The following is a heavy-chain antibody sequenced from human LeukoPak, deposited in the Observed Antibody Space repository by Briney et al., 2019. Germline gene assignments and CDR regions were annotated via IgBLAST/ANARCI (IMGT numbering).Heavy chain of an antibody. Sequence: QPGGSLRLSYAASGFTFSSYWMSWVRQAPGKGLEWVANIKHDGSEKYYVDSVKGRFTISRDNAKNSLYLQMNSLRAEDTAVYYCARDKIVVVVAATTGGWFDPWGQGTLVTVSS. CDR2: IKHDGSEK. V-gene: IGHV3-7*01. D-gene: IGHD2-15*01. CDR3: ARDKIVVVVAATTGGWFDP. J-gene: IGHJ5*02. CDR1: GFTFSSYW.